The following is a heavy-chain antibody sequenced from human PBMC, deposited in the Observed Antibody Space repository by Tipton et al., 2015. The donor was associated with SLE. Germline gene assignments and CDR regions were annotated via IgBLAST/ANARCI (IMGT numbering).Heavy chain of an antibody. CDR3: ALGGSSIDY. J-gene: IGHJ4*02. V-gene: IGHV4-34*01. CDR2: INHSGST. Sequence: TLSLTCAVYGGSFSGYYWSWIRQPPGKGLEWIGEINHSGSTNYNPSLKSRVTMSADTSKNQFSLNLTSVTAADTAVYYCALGGSSIDYWGQGTLVTVSS. CDR1: GGSFSGYY. D-gene: IGHD6-6*01.